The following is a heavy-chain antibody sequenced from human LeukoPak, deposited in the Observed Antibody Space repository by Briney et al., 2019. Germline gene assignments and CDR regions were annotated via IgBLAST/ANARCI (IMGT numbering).Heavy chain of an antibody. J-gene: IGHJ4*02. Sequence: GASVKVSCKASGYTFTSYGISWVRQAPGQGLEWMGWISAYNGNTKYAQKLQGRVTMTANTSTSTAYMELRSLRSEDTAVYYCARDNYDSSPFDYWGQGTLVTVSS. CDR2: ISAYNGNT. D-gene: IGHD3-22*01. CDR3: ARDNYDSSPFDY. V-gene: IGHV1-18*01. CDR1: GYTFTSYG.